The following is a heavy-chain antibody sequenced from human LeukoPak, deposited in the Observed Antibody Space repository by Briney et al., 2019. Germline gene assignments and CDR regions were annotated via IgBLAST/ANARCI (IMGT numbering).Heavy chain of an antibody. Sequence: GGSLRLSCAASGFTFSTYGMHWVRQAPGKGLEWVAVIWFDGSNKYSADSVKGRFTISRDNSKDTLYLQMNSLRAEDTAVYYCARDRGMVRGVNYYFDYWGQGTLVTVS. J-gene: IGHJ4*02. D-gene: IGHD3-10*01. CDR1: GFTFSTYG. CDR2: IWFDGSNK. V-gene: IGHV3-33*01. CDR3: ARDRGMVRGVNYYFDY.